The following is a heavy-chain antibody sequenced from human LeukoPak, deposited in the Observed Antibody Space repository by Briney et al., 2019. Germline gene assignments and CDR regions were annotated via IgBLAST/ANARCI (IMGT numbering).Heavy chain of an antibody. J-gene: IGHJ6*02. D-gene: IGHD2-15*01. V-gene: IGHV3-7*01. Sequence: GGSLRLSCAASGFTFSSYWMSWVRQAPGKGLEWVANIKQDGSEKYYVDSVKGRFTISRDNAKNSLYLQMNSLRAEDTAVYYCARDSPYSCYYYGMDVWGQGTTVTVSS. CDR3: ARDSPYSCYYYGMDV. CDR2: IKQDGSEK. CDR1: GFTFSSYW.